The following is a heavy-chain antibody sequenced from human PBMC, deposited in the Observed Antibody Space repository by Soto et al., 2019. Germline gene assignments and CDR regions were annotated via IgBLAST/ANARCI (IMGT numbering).Heavy chain of an antibody. J-gene: IGHJ4*02. CDR3: WRVAFSSIWTPDY. D-gene: IGHD3-3*02. Sequence: EVQVVESGGGLVKPGGSLRLSCAGSGFRFSVYSMNWVRQAPGNALEWVSSLTSSSSHTYYEDSVKGRFTICRDNAKNLLYLQMDSLRDEDTAVYYCWRVAFSSIWTPDYLGQGTLVTVSS. V-gene: IGHV3-21*02. CDR1: GFRFSVYS. CDR2: LTSSSSHT.